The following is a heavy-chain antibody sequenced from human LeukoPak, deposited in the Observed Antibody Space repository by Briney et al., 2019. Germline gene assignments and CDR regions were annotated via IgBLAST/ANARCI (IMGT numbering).Heavy chain of an antibody. J-gene: IGHJ4*02. V-gene: IGHV3-33*01. CDR2: IWYDGSNK. CDR3: ARVRARYFDWSDLDY. D-gene: IGHD3-9*01. CDR1: GFTFSSYG. Sequence: GGSLRLSCAASGFTFSSYGMHWVRQAPGKGLEWVAVIWYDGSNKYYADSVKGRFTTSRDSSKNTLYLQMNSLRAEDTAVYYCARVRARYFDWSDLDYWGQGTLVTVSS.